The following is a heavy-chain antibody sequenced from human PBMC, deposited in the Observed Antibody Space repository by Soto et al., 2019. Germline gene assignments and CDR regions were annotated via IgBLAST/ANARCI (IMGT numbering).Heavy chain of an antibody. Sequence: QVQLVQSGAEVKKPGSSVKVSCKASGGTFDNYAITWVRQAPGQGLEWMAGIIPMLDSANYGEKFQDRVTITADASTCTADLEVISLRSKDTAVYYGASPYNFDIGGKTCFYYGMGVLGQGTTVSVSS. CDR3: ASPYNFDIGGKTCFYYGMGV. CDR2: IIPMLDSA. V-gene: IGHV1-69*12. D-gene: IGHD2-15*01. J-gene: IGHJ6*02. CDR1: GGTFDNYA.